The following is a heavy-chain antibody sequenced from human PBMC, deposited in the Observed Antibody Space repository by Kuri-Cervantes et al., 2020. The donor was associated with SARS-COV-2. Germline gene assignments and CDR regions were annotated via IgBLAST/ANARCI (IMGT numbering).Heavy chain of an antibody. D-gene: IGHD2-2*01. J-gene: IGHJ6*02. CDR2: ISYSGGNT. CDR1: GFTFSSYA. V-gene: IGHV3-23*01. Sequence: GGSLRLSCAASGFTFSSYAMSWVRQAPGKGLEWVSAISYSGGNTYYADNLKGRFTISRDNSKNKLYLQMNSLRVADTAVYYCAKSRWSCTSTSCYADYYYGMDVWGQGTTVTVSS. CDR3: AKSRWSCTSTSCYADYYYGMDV.